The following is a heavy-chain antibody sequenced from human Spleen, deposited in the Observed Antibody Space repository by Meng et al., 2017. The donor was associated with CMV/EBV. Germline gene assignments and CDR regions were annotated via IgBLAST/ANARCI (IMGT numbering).Heavy chain of an antibody. J-gene: IGHJ6*02. CDR2: IIPIFGTP. CDR1: GGTFSSYA. V-gene: IGHV1-69*05. CDR3: ASGYYDFWSGYSDYYYGMDV. D-gene: IGHD3-3*01. Sequence: SVKVSCKASGGTFSSYAISWVRQAPGQGLEWMGGIIPIFGTPNYAQRFQGRVTITTDESTSSAYMELSSLRSEDTAVYYCASGYYDFWSGYSDYYYGMDVWGQGTMVTVSS.